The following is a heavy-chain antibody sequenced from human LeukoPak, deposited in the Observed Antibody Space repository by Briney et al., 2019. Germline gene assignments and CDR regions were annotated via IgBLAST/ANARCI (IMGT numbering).Heavy chain of an antibody. J-gene: IGHJ4*02. V-gene: IGHV4-34*01. D-gene: IGHD3-10*01. CDR2: INHSGST. Sequence: SETLSLTCAVYGGSFSGYYWSWLRQPPGKGLEWIGEINHSGSTNYNPSLKSRVTISEDMYKKQFSLKLSSLTAADTAVYYCARGWGRPNYYGSGSYFCYFDYWGQGTLVTVSS. CDR3: ARGWGRPNYYGSGSYFCYFDY. CDR1: GGSFSGYY.